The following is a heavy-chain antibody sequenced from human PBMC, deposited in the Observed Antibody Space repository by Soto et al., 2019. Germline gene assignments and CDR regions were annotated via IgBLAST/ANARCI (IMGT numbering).Heavy chain of an antibody. Sequence: QVQLVQSGAEVKKPGASVKVSCTASGYTFTDYAIHWVRQAPGQRLEWMGWINAGNGDIRYSQKLQGRVTITSDTAANTAYIDLSSRRSEDTAVYYCARGTVITGALFDCGGHGTLVTVSS. CDR3: ARGTVITGALFDC. J-gene: IGHJ4*01. V-gene: IGHV1-3*01. CDR2: INAGNGDI. CDR1: GYTFTDYA. D-gene: IGHD4-17*01.